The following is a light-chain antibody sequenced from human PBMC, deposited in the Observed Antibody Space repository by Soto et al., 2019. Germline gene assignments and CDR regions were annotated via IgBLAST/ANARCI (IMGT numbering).Light chain of an antibody. J-gene: IGKJ5*01. CDR1: QSVSSNY. V-gene: IGKV3D-20*02. CDR3: QQRSDWPS. Sequence: EIVLTQSPGTLSLSPGERATLSCRASQSVSSNYLAWYQQKPGQAPKVLIYRASIRATGIPDRFTGSGSGTDFTLTISRLEPEDFAVYYCQQRSDWPSFGQGTRLEIK. CDR2: RAS.